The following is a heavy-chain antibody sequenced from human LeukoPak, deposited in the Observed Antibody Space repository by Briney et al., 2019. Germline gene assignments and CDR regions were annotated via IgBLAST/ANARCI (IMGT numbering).Heavy chain of an antibody. V-gene: IGHV3-30*18. Sequence: GGSLRLSCAASGFTFSSYGMHWVRQAPGKGLEWVAVISYDGSNKYYADSVKGRFTISRDNSKNTLYLQMNSLRAEDTAVYYCAKEYYYYDSSAAIGAFDIWGQGTMVTVSS. CDR2: ISYDGSNK. CDR1: GFTFSSYG. CDR3: AKEYYYYDSSAAIGAFDI. J-gene: IGHJ3*02. D-gene: IGHD3-22*01.